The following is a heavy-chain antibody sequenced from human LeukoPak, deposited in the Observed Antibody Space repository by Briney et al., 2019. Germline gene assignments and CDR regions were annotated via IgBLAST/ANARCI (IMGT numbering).Heavy chain of an antibody. CDR1: GFAFSGFW. J-gene: IGHJ3*01. Sequence: GGSLRLSCAVSGFAFSGFWMSWSRQAPGKGLEWVASINSDGSEGYYADVVKGRFTISRDNAKNSLYLQINSLRAEDTAVYYCARSSYSSSSSVWGQGTMVTVSS. CDR2: INSDGSEG. D-gene: IGHD6-6*01. V-gene: IGHV3-7*03. CDR3: ARSSYSSSSSV.